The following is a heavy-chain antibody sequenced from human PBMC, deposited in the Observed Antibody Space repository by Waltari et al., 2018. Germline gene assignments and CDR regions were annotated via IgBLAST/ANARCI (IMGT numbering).Heavy chain of an antibody. CDR2: IIPILGIA. Sequence: QVQLVQSGAEVKKPGSSVKVSCKASGGTFSSYAISWVRQAPGQGLEWMGGIIPILGIANYAQKFQGRVTITADESTSTAYMELSSLRSEDTAVYYCARDSIDGAARAWGWYFDLWGRGTLVTVSS. J-gene: IGHJ2*01. D-gene: IGHD6-6*01. CDR3: ARDSIDGAARAWGWYFDL. V-gene: IGHV1-69*04. CDR1: GGTFSSYA.